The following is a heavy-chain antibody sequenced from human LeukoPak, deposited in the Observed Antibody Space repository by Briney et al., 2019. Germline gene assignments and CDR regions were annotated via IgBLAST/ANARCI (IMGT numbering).Heavy chain of an antibody. D-gene: IGHD6-6*01. V-gene: IGHV6-1*01. CDR3: ARRGPAGSPSSGMDV. J-gene: IGHJ6*02. CDR2: TYYRSQWYN. Sequence: SQTLSLTCALSGDSLSSNSATWNWIRQSPSRGLEWLGRTYYRSQWYNDYAVSVKSRITINPDTSKNQFSLQLNSVTPEDTAVYYCARRGPAGSPSSGMDVWGQGTTVTVSS. CDR1: GDSLSSNSAT.